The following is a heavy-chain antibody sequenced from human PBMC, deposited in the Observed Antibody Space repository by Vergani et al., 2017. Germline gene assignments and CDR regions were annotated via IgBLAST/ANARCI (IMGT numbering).Heavy chain of an antibody. Sequence: QVQVVQSGAELKKSGASVKVSCKTSGYTFTGYYMHWVRQVPGQGLEWMGWINPNSGGTNYAQKFQGRVTMTRDTSISTAYMELSRLRSDDTAVYYCARGQWLPTLSFDYWDQGTLVTVSS. V-gene: IGHV1-2*02. CDR2: INPNSGGT. D-gene: IGHD6-19*01. J-gene: IGHJ4*02. CDR3: ARGQWLPTLSFDY. CDR1: GYTFTGYY.